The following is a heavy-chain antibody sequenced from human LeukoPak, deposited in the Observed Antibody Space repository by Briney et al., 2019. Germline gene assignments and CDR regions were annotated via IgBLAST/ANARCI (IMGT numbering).Heavy chain of an antibody. Sequence: GGSLRLSCAASGFTFSSSAMSWVRQAPGTGLEWVSSIAGTSGSTYYADSVKGRFTISRDNSKSTLFLQMNSLRAEDTAVYYCAKRGKYYFDFWGQGTLVPVSS. D-gene: IGHD3-10*01. CDR3: AKRGKYYFDF. V-gene: IGHV3-23*01. CDR1: GFTFSSSA. CDR2: IAGTSGST. J-gene: IGHJ4*02.